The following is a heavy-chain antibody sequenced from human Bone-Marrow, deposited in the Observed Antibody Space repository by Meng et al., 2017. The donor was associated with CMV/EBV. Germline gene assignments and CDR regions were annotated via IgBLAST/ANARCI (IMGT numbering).Heavy chain of an antibody. V-gene: IGHV1-8*01. CDR1: GYTFTTYD. J-gene: IGHJ4*02. CDR3: ARTYLLRFLEWSLFLGY. D-gene: IGHD3-3*01. Sequence: ASVKVSCKPSGYTFTTYDINWVRQAPGQGLEWMGWMNPNSGNTGYAQKFQGRVTMTRNTSISTAYMELSSLRSEDTAVYYCARTYLLRFLEWSLFLGYWGQGTLVTVSS. CDR2: MNPNSGNT.